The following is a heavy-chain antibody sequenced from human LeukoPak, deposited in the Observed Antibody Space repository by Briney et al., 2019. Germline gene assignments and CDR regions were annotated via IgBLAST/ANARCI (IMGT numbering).Heavy chain of an antibody. Sequence: GGSLRLSCAASGFTFTSYSVNWVRQAPGKGLEWVSSISSSSSYIYYADSVKGRFTTSRDNAKNSLYLQMNSLRVEDTAVYYCARGLGTRGYSYYYMDVWGTGTTVTVSS. D-gene: IGHD3-16*01. CDR2: ISSSSSYI. V-gene: IGHV3-21*01. J-gene: IGHJ6*03. CDR1: GFTFTSYS. CDR3: ARGLGTRGYSYYYMDV.